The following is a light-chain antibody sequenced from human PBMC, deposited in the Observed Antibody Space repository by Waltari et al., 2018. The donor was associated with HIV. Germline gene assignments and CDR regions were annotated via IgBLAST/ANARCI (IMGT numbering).Light chain of an antibody. CDR1: QSVSSN. CDR3: QQYNNWPRT. Sequence: EIVMTQSPATLSVSPGERATLSCRASQSVSSNLAWYQQKPGQAPRLLIYGASTRATGTPARFSGSGSGTDFTLTISSLQSEDCAVYYCQQYNNWPRTFGQGTKLEI. CDR2: GAS. J-gene: IGKJ2*01. V-gene: IGKV3D-15*01.